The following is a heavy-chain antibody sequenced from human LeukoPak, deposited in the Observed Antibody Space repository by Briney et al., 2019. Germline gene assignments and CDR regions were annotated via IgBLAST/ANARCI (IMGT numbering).Heavy chain of an antibody. CDR2: IYYSGST. D-gene: IGHD6-19*01. J-gene: IGHJ4*02. CDR3: ARHSSRIAVAMYYFDY. Sequence: PSETLSLTCTVSGGSISSSSYYWGWIRQPPGKGLEWIGSIYYSGSTYYNPSLKSRVTISVDTSKNQFSLKLSSVTAADTAVYYCARHSSRIAVAMYYFDYWGQGTLVTVSS. V-gene: IGHV4-39*01. CDR1: GGSISSSSYY.